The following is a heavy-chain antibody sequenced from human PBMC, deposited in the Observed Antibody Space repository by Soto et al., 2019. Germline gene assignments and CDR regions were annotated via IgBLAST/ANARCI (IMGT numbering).Heavy chain of an antibody. J-gene: IGHJ6*03. CDR2: IYYSGST. V-gene: IGHV4-59*08. Sequence: SETLSLTWTVAGGSISSYYWSRIRQPPGKGLEWIGYIYYSGSTNYNPSLKSRVTISVDTSKNQFSLKLSSVTAADTAVYYCARLTGDVYYYYYYYMDVWGKGTTVTVSS. CDR1: GGSISSYY. D-gene: IGHD7-27*01. CDR3: ARLTGDVYYYYYYYMDV.